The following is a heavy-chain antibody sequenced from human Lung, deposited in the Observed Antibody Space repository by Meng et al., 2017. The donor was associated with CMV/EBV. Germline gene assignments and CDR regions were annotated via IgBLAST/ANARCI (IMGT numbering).Heavy chain of an antibody. D-gene: IGHD3-22*01. J-gene: IGHJ4*02. CDR1: GYTFTSYG. CDR3: ARDIPDYYDTSGYYDSPDY. CDR2: ISAYNGNT. Sequence: ASVKVSXKASGYTFTSYGISWVRQAPGQGLEWMGWISAYNGNTNYAQNLQGRVTMTTDTSTSTAYMELRSLRSDDTAVYYCARDIPDYYDTSGYYDSPDYWGQGTLVTVSS. V-gene: IGHV1-18*01.